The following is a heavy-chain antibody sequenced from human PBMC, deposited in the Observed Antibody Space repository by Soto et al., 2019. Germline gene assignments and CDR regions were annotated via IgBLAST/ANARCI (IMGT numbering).Heavy chain of an antibody. V-gene: IGHV4-59*01. J-gene: IGHJ4*02. Sequence: SETLSLTCTVSGGSISSYYWSWIRQPPGKGLEWIGYIYYSGSTNYNPSLKSRVTISVDTSKNQFSLKLSSVTAADTAVYYCARMLRRSFSFDYWGQGTLVTVSS. D-gene: IGHD6-6*01. CDR3: ARMLRRSFSFDY. CDR1: GGSISSYY. CDR2: IYYSGST.